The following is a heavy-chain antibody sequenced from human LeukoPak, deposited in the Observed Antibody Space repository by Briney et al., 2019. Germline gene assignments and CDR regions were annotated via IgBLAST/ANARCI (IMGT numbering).Heavy chain of an antibody. CDR3: ARAGYSSRWGTLDS. CDR1: AGSISSGGYY. J-gene: IGHJ4*02. D-gene: IGHD6-13*01. Sequence: SETLSLTCTVSAGSISSGGYYWSWIRQPPGKGLEWIGYIYNTGSTYYNPSLKSRVTISVDTSKNQFSLNLRSVTAADTAVYYCARAGYSSRWGTLDSWGQGTLVTVSS. V-gene: IGHV4-30-4*08. CDR2: IYNTGST.